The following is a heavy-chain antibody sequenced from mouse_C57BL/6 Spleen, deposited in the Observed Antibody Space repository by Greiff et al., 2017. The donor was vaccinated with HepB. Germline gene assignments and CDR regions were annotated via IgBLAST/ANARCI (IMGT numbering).Heavy chain of an antibody. Sequence: EVKLMESGGGLVKPGGSLKLSCAASGFTFSSYAMSWVRQTPEKRLEWVATISDGGSYTYYPDNVKGRFTISRDNAKNKLYLQMSHLKSEDTAMYYGARDPYYGSSLVYFDYWGQGTTLTVAS. CDR2: ISDGGSYT. D-gene: IGHD1-1*01. CDR3: ARDPYYGSSLVYFDY. V-gene: IGHV5-4*01. J-gene: IGHJ2*01. CDR1: GFTFSSYA.